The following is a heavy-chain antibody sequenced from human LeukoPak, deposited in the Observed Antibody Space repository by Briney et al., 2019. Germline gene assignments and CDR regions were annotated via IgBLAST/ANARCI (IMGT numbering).Heavy chain of an antibody. J-gene: IGHJ4*02. V-gene: IGHV3-30-3*01. CDR3: AKASCSSSSCYYFDN. CDR2: ISFDGSNK. CDR1: GFTFSDYA. D-gene: IGHD2-2*01. Sequence: PGGSLRLSCAASGFTFSDYAMHWVRQAPGEGLEWVAVISFDGSNKYYADSVKGRFTISRDSSKNTLYLQMNSLRAEDTAVYYCAKASCSSSSCYYFDNWGQGTLVTVSS.